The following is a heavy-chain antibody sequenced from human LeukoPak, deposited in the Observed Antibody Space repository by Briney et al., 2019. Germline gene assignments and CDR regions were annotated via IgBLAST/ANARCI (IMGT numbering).Heavy chain of an antibody. J-gene: IGHJ6*03. D-gene: IGHD6-13*01. V-gene: IGHV3-53*01. CDR3: ARGPAAGTVWHYYYYYYMDV. CDR1: GFTVSCNY. CDR2: IYIGSSR. Sequence: GGSLRLSCAASGFTVSCNYMSCVPEAPRKGLECGSVIYIGSSRYYADSVKGRFTISRDNSKNTLYLQMTSLRAEDTAVYYCARGPAAGTVWHYYYYYYMDVWGKGTTVTVSS.